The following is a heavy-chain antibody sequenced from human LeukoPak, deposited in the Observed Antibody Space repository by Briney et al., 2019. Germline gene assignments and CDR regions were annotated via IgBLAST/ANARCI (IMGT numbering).Heavy chain of an antibody. D-gene: IGHD3-10*01. CDR1: GGSISPYS. CDR3: ARDDYRGVTNFDP. CDR2: ISYTGST. Sequence: PSETLSLTCTVSGGSISPYSWSWMRQTPGKGLEWIGYISYTGSTNYNPALKSRVTISVDTSKNQSSLQLTSVTAPDTAVYYCARDDYRGVTNFDPWGQGTLVTVSS. V-gene: IGHV4-59*01. J-gene: IGHJ5*02.